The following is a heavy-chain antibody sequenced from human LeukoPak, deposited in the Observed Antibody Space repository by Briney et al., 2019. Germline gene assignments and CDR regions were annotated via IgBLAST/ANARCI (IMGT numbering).Heavy chain of an antibody. J-gene: IGHJ3*02. CDR1: GFTFTDYS. Sequence: GESLRLSCAASGFTFTDYSMNWVRQAPGKGLEWVSFISRSSAIIYYADSVKGRFTISRDNAKNSLYLQTNTLRDEDTAVYYCARDLSYAFDIWGQGTMVTVSS. CDR2: ISRSSAII. CDR3: ARDLSYAFDI. V-gene: IGHV3-48*02.